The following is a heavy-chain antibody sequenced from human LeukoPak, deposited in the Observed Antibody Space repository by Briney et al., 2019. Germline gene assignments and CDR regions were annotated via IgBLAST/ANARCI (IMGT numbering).Heavy chain of an antibody. D-gene: IGHD3-10*01. Sequence: GRSLRLSCAASGFTFSSYGMNWVRQAPGKGLEWVALISYDGGSRHYADSVRGRFTISRDNSKNTLYLHMNSLRPEDTAVYYCAKQARRAYYYGSGTYAGSHYFDYWGQGTLVTVSS. V-gene: IGHV3-30*18. CDR1: GFTFSSYG. CDR2: ISYDGGSR. CDR3: AKQARRAYYYGSGTYAGSHYFDY. J-gene: IGHJ4*02.